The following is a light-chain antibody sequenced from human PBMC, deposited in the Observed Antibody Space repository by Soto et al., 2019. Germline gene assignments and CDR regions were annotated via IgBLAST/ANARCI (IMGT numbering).Light chain of an antibody. V-gene: IGKV3-20*01. CDR3: QPFAISTA. CDR1: QSGSSSY. CDR2: RAS. Sequence: IVLPQYTGTLSLSPGERATLSCGASQSGSSSYLAWYQQKAGQAPRALIYRASSRVAGIPDRFSGSGSGTDFTLTICSLQPDDFATYDCQPFAISTAVGQGTKV. J-gene: IGKJ1*01.